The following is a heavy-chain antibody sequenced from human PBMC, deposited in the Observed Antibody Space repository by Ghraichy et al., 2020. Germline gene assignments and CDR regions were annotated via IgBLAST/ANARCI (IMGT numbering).Heavy chain of an antibody. CDR1: GGSFSGYY. Sequence: GSLRLSCAVYGGSFSGYYWSWIRQPPGKGLEWIGEINHSGSTNYNPSLKSRVTISVDTSKNQFSLKLSSVTAADTAVYYCARLRGGYGMDVWGQGTTVTVSS. J-gene: IGHJ6*02. CDR3: ARLRGGYGMDV. CDR2: INHSGST. D-gene: IGHD3-16*01. V-gene: IGHV4-34*01.